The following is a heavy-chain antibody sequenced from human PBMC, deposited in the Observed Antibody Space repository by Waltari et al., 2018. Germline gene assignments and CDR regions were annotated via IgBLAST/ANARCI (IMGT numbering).Heavy chain of an antibody. CDR3: ARGGEATFDY. V-gene: IGHV1-46*01. Sequence: GLEWMGIINPSGGSTSYAQKFQGRVTMTRDTSTSTVYMELSSLRSEDTAVYYCARGGEATFDYWGQGTLVTVSS. D-gene: IGHD1-26*01. J-gene: IGHJ4*02. CDR2: INPSGGST.